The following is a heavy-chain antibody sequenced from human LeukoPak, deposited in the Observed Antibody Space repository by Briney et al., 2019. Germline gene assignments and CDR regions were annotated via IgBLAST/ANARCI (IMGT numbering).Heavy chain of an antibody. D-gene: IGHD6-19*01. CDR1: GFTFSSYG. CDR3: AKDVRRGKAVAGTGSLGY. Sequence: GGSLRLSCAASGFTFSSYGMDWVRQAPGKGLEWVAVISYDGSNKYYADSVKGRFTISRDNSKNTLYLQMNSLRAEDTAVYYCAKDVRRGKAVAGTGSLGYWGQGTLVTVSS. V-gene: IGHV3-30*18. J-gene: IGHJ4*02. CDR2: ISYDGSNK.